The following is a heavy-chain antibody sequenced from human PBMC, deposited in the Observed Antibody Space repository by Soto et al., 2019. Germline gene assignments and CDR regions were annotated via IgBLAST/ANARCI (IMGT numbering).Heavy chain of an antibody. V-gene: IGHV4-59*01. CDR2: IDNSGRT. CDR1: GGSPSSYY. Sequence: SETLSLTCTISGGSPSSYYWTWIRQPPGKGLEWIGNIDNSGRTTYNPSLKSRVTISVDTSNNQFSLKLRSVTAADTSVYYGAIDDRDDYRGNFGYWGQGTLVTVSS. J-gene: IGHJ4*02. D-gene: IGHD4-4*01. CDR3: AIDDRDDYRGNFGY.